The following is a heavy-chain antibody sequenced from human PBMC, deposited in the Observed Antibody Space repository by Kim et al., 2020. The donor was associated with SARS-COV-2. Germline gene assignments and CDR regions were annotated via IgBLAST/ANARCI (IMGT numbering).Heavy chain of an antibody. CDR1: GGSISSGGYY. J-gene: IGHJ4*02. D-gene: IGHD5-12*01. V-gene: IGHV4-31*03. CDR2: IYYSGST. CDR3: ARTHSDIVAMYFDY. Sequence: SETLSLTCTVSGGSISSGGYYWSWIRQHPGKGLEWIGYIYYSGSTYYNPSLKSRVTISVDTSKNQFSLKLSSVTAADTAVYYCARTHSDIVAMYFDYWGQGTLVTVSS.